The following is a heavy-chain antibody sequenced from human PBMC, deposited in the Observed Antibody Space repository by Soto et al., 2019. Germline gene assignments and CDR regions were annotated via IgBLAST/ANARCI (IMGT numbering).Heavy chain of an antibody. D-gene: IGHD3-10*01. CDR2: ISGSGGST. Sequence: GGSLRLSCAASGFTFSSYAMSWVRQAPGKGLEWVSAISGSGGSTYYADSVKGRFTISRDNSKNTLYLQMNSLRAEDTAVYYCAKDQIMNRPWFGELLADYWGQGTMVTVYS. V-gene: IGHV3-23*01. CDR3: AKDQIMNRPWFGELLADY. CDR1: GFTFSSYA. J-gene: IGHJ4*02.